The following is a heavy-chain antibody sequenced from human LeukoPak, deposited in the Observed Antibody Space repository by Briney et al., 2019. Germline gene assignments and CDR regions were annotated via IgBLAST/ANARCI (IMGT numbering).Heavy chain of an antibody. Sequence: PGRSLRLSCAASGFTFSSYGMHWVRQAPGKGLEWVSSISSSSSYIYYADSVKGRFTISRDNAKNSLYLQMNSLRAEDTAVYYCARGPYCTNGVCPITDAFDIWGQGTMVTVSS. J-gene: IGHJ3*02. D-gene: IGHD2-8*01. V-gene: IGHV3-21*01. CDR2: ISSSSSYI. CDR1: GFTFSSYG. CDR3: ARGPYCTNGVCPITDAFDI.